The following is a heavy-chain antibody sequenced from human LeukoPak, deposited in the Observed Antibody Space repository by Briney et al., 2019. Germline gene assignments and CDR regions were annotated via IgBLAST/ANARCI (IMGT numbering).Heavy chain of an antibody. J-gene: IGHJ4*02. V-gene: IGHV3-30*18. CDR1: GFTFRSYG. Sequence: GGSLRLSCAASGFTFRSYGMHWVREAPGKGLEWVAVISYDGSNKYYADSVRGRFTISRDNSKNTLYLQMNSLRAEDTAVYYCAKGHSSGWYYFDDWGQGTLVTVSS. CDR3: AKGHSSGWYYFDD. D-gene: IGHD6-19*01. CDR2: ISYDGSNK.